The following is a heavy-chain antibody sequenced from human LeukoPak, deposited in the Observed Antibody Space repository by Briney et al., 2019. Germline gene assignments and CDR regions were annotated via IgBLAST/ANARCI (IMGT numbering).Heavy chain of an antibody. D-gene: IGHD4-11*01. V-gene: IGHV1-3*01. Sequence: ASVKVSCKASGYTFTSYAIHWVRQAPGQRLEWMGWINAGNGNTKYSQKFQGRVTITRDTSASTAYMELSSLRAEDTAVYYSARGGTVTYGDYWGQGTLVTVSS. J-gene: IGHJ4*02. CDR2: INAGNGNT. CDR1: GYTFTSYA. CDR3: ARGGTVTYGDY.